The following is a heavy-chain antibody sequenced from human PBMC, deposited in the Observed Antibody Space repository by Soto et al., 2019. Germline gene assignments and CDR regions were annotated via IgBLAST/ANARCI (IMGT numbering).Heavy chain of an antibody. Sequence: QPGGSLRLSCSASRFTFSDYAMHWVRQAPGKGLEHLSAITYNGGAPYYADSVKGRFTISRDNSKNTLYLDMGSLRADDTAVYYYVKDLDRDYDFWSSSSYYYYYGMDVWDQETTVTVSS. D-gene: IGHD3-3*01. CDR1: RFTFSDYA. CDR3: VKDLDRDYDFWSSSSYYYYYGMDV. J-gene: IGHJ6*02. CDR2: ITYNGGAP. V-gene: IGHV3-64D*06.